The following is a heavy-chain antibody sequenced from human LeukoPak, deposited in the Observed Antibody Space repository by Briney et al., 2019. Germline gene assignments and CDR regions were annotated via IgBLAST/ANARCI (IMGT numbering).Heavy chain of an antibody. J-gene: IGHJ4*02. CDR2: IYHSGST. Sequence: SETLSLTCAVSGGSISSSNWWSWVRQPPGKGLEWIGEIYHSGSTNYNPSLKSRVTISVDKSKNQFSLKLSSVTAADTAVYYCARAGSSSWYGLFDYWGQGTLVTVSS. CDR3: ARAGSSSWYGLFDY. V-gene: IGHV4-4*02. D-gene: IGHD6-13*01. CDR1: GGSISSSNW.